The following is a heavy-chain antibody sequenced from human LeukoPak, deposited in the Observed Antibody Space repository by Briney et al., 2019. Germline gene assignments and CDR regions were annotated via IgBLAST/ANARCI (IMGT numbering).Heavy chain of an antibody. Sequence: SETLSLTCTVSGGSISSYYWSCIRQPAGKGLEWIGRIYTSGSTNYNPSLKSRVTMSVDTSKNQFSLKLSSVTAADTAVYYCARSIAVAGKVNYFDYWGQGTLVTVSS. V-gene: IGHV4-4*07. CDR3: ARSIAVAGKVNYFDY. CDR1: GGSISSYY. J-gene: IGHJ4*02. CDR2: IYTSGST. D-gene: IGHD6-19*01.